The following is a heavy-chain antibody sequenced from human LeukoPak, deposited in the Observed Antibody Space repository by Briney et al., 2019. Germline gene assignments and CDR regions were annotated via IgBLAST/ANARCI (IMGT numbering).Heavy chain of an antibody. V-gene: IGHV3-48*02. CDR3: ARVAAGYTVNYFDY. CDR1: EFAFSTYN. D-gene: IGHD6-13*01. Sequence: GGSLRLSCAASEFAFSTYNMNWVRQAPGKGLEWVSYISTGSSTTYYADSVKGRFTISRDNVENSLYLQMNSLRDEDTSVYYCARVAAGYTVNYFDYWGQGTLVTVSS. CDR2: ISTGSSTT. J-gene: IGHJ4*02.